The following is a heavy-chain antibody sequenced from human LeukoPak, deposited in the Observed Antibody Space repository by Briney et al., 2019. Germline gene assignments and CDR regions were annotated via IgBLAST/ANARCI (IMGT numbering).Heavy chain of an antibody. CDR1: GGSISSYY. CDR3: ARSSTVALDDSWFDP. J-gene: IGHJ5*02. CDR2: IYTSGST. D-gene: IGHD4-23*01. V-gene: IGHV4-4*07. Sequence: SETLSLTCTVSGGSISSYYWSWIRQPAGKGLEWIGRIYTSGSTNYNPSLKSRVIMSVDTSKNQFSLKLSSVTAADTAVYYCARSSTVALDDSWFDPWGQGTLVTVSS.